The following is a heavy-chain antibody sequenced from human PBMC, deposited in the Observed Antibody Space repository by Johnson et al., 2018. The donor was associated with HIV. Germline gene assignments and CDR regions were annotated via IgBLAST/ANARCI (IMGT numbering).Heavy chain of an antibody. CDR2: IYSDGTT. CDR3: ARVKVATINAFDI. Sequence: EVQLVESGGGLMQPGGSLRLSCEASGFTVSSYYMTWVRQAPGKGLEWVSVIYSDGTTDYSDSVKGRFIISRDNSKNTLILQMNSLRAEDTAVYYCARVKVATINAFDIWGQGTAVTVSS. J-gene: IGHJ3*02. CDR1: GFTVSSYY. V-gene: IGHV3-53*01. D-gene: IGHD5-12*01.